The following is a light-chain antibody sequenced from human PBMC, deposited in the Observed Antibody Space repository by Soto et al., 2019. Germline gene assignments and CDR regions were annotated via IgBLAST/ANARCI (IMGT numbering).Light chain of an antibody. CDR2: GDT. Sequence: QSVLTQPPSVSGAPWQRVTISCTGTSSNIGAGHAVHWYRQFPGAAPKLLIYGDTHRPSGVPDRFSGSKSATSASLAISGLQSEDEADYYCAAWDDSLSGYVFGTGTKVTVL. J-gene: IGLJ1*01. V-gene: IGLV1-40*01. CDR1: SSNIGAGHA. CDR3: AAWDDSLSGYV.